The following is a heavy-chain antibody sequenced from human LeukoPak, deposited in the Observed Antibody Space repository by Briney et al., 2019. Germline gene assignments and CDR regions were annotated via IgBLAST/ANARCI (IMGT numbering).Heavy chain of an antibody. J-gene: IGHJ4*02. CDR1: GYSFTSYW. V-gene: IGHV5-51*01. CDR3: ARVNGYYDSSGYQYYFDY. Sequence: GESLKISCKGSGYSFTSYWIGWVRQMPGKGLEWMGIIYPGDSDTRYSPSFQGQVTISADKSISTAYLQWSSLKASDTAMYYCARVNGYYDSSGYQYYFDYWGQGTLVTVSS. D-gene: IGHD3-22*01. CDR2: IYPGDSDT.